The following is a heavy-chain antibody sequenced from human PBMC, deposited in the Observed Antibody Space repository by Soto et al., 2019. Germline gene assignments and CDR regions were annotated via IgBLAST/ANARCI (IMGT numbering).Heavy chain of an antibody. CDR3: ARGADYGDYGIDY. V-gene: IGHV3-30-3*01. CDR2: ISYDGGNK. Sequence: QPGGSLRLSCAASGFTFSGFAIQWVRQAPGKGLEWVAVISYDGGNKYYADSVKGRFTISRDNAKNSLYLQMNSLRAEDTAVYYCARGADYGDYGIDYWGQGTLVTVSS. D-gene: IGHD4-17*01. J-gene: IGHJ4*02. CDR1: GFTFSGFA.